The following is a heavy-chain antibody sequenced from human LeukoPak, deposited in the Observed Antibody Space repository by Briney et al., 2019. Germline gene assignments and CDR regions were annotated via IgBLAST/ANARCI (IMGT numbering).Heavy chain of an antibody. CDR1: GGSFSDYY. J-gene: IGHJ6*03. Sequence: SETLSLXCAVYGGSFSDYYWSWIRRPPGKGLEWIGEINHSGSTNYSTSLKSRVTISVDTSKNQFSLKLSSVTAADTAVYYCARETMVRGVLYYYYMDVWGEGSTVTVSS. D-gene: IGHD3-10*01. CDR3: ARETMVRGVLYYYYMDV. V-gene: IGHV4-34*01. CDR2: INHSGST.